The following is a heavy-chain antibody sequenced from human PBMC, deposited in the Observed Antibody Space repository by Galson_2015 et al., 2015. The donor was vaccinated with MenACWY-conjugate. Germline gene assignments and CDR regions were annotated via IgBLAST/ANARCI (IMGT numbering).Heavy chain of an antibody. V-gene: IGHV1-24*01. D-gene: IGHD2-15*01. J-gene: IGHJ4*02. Sequence: SVKVSCKVSGYTLTELSMHWVRQAPGKGLEWMGLVDPEDGETIYAEKFQGRVTITADTSTDTAYMELSSLRSEDTAMYYCATTKGYCSGGSCYNADYWGQGTLVTVSS. CDR3: ATTKGYCSGGSCYNADY. CDR1: GYTLTELS. CDR2: VDPEDGET.